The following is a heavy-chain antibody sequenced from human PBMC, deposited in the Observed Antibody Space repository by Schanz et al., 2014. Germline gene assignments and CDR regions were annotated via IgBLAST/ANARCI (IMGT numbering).Heavy chain of an antibody. V-gene: IGHV3-33*01. J-gene: IGHJ4*02. D-gene: IGHD2-15*01. CDR2: IWNDGVTK. Sequence: QAQLMESGGGVAQPGTSLILSCSVSGFSLNTYGIHWFRQPAGKGLEWVVVIWNDGVTKYYADSVRGRFTISRDRFQNTLDLRRISLRAEDTAVCYCARTRGDSSEVDYWGQGTLVTVSS. CDR1: GFSLNTYG. CDR3: ARTRGDSSEVDY.